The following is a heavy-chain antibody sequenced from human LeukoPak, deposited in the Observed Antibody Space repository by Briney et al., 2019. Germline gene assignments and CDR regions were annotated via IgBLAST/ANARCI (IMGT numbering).Heavy chain of an antibody. V-gene: IGHV1-18*01. CDR1: GYTFTSYG. J-gene: IGHJ6*02. CDR3: ARDGGYCSSTSCYFVPFYYYYYGMDV. Sequence: GASVKVSCKASGYTFTSYGISWVRHAPGQGLEWMGWISAYNGNTNYAQKLQGRVTMTTDTSTSTAYMELRSLRSDDTAVYYCARDGGYCSSTSCYFVPFYYYYYGMDVWGQGTTVTVSS. CDR2: ISAYNGNT. D-gene: IGHD2-2*01.